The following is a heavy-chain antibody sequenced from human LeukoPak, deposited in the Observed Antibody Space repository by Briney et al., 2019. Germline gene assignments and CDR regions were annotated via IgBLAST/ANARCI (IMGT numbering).Heavy chain of an antibody. D-gene: IGHD3-9*01. CDR2: VYSSGNT. V-gene: IGHV4-39*02. Sequence: PSETLSLTCALSGASISGSDYYWGWIRQSPGKGLEWIGSVYSSGNTFYNPSLKSRVAMSVDTSKNHFSLDLASVTASDTAVYYCARSPNLVVVMVPVSSYFDIWGQGTPVTVSS. CDR1: GASISGSDYY. CDR3: ARSPNLVVVMVPVSSYFDI. J-gene: IGHJ1*01.